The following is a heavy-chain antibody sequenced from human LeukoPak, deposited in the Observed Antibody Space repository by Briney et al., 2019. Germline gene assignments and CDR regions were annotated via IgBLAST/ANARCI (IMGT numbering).Heavy chain of an antibody. V-gene: IGHV3-74*01. CDR1: GFTLSTYW. J-gene: IGHJ4*02. Sequence: PGGSLRLSCEASGFTLSTYWMHWVRQAPGKGLVWVSRIKTDGSTTSYADSVKGRFTISRDNTKNTLYLQMDSLRAEDTAVYYCGVGGGHLNYWGQGTLVAVSS. CDR2: IKTDGSTT. D-gene: IGHD4-23*01. CDR3: GVGGGHLNY.